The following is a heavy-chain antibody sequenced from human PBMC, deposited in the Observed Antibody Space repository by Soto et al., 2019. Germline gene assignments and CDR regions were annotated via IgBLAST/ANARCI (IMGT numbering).Heavy chain of an antibody. Sequence: ASVKVSCKASGYTFTSYGINWVRQAPGQGLEWLGWISAYDGYTNYAQILQGRVSVTTDTSTKTAYMELRSLRSDDTAMYYCARGGFYDSSGARNYYYYGMNVWGQGTTVTVSS. J-gene: IGHJ6*02. CDR1: GYTFTSYG. D-gene: IGHD3-22*01. V-gene: IGHV1-18*01. CDR3: ARGGFYDSSGARNYYYYGMNV. CDR2: ISAYDGYT.